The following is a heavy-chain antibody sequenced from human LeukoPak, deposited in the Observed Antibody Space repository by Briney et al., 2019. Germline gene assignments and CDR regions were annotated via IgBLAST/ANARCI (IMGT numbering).Heavy chain of an antibody. CDR3: ARGQVWFGLRAFDP. CDR2: AYYRSKWYY. D-gene: IGHD3-10*01. V-gene: IGHV6-1*01. Sequence: SQTLSLTCAISGDSVSSNSAAWNWIRQSPTRGLEWLGRAYYRSKWYYDYSVSVKSRITINPDTSKNQFSLQLNSVTPEDTAVYYCARGQVWFGLRAFDPWGQGTLVTVSS. CDR1: GDSVSSNSAA. J-gene: IGHJ5*02.